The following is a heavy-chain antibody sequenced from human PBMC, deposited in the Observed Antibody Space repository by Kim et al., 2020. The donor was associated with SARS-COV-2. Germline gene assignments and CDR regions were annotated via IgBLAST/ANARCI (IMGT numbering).Heavy chain of an antibody. D-gene: IGHD1-7*01. J-gene: IGHJ6*03. CDR1: GFSFFTRGMC. Sequence: SGPTLVKPTQTLTLTCTFSGFSFFTRGMCVSWIRQPPGKALEWLARIDWDDDKYYNTSLKTRLAISKDASNNQVVLTMPNMDPVDTATYYCARLTVTGTTRSQSYRYFMDVWGKGTSVTVTS. CDR3: ARLTVTGTTRSQSYRYFMDV. V-gene: IGHV2-70*11. CDR2: IDWDDDK.